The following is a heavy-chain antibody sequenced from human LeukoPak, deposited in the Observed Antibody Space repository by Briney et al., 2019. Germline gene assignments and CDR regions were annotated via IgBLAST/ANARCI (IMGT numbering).Heavy chain of an antibody. J-gene: IGHJ4*02. Sequence: SGGSLRLSCAASGFTFGDYSMTWIRQAPGKGLEWASYISGSGSTIYYADSVKGRFTISRDNAKNSLYLQMNSLRAEDTAVYYCARDPGSGRPWGQGTLVTVSS. D-gene: IGHD3-10*01. CDR2: ISGSGSTI. V-gene: IGHV3-11*04. CDR1: GFTFGDYS. CDR3: ARDPGSGRP.